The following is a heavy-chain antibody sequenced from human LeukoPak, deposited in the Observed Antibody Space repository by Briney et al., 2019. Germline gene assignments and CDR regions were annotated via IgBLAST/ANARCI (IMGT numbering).Heavy chain of an antibody. CDR1: GGSISSGSYY. CDR2: IYTSGST. J-gene: IGHJ3*02. D-gene: IGHD3-9*01. CDR3: ARGGHRTPHVLRYFDWLDAFDI. V-gene: IGHV4-61*02. Sequence: SETLSLTCTVSGGSISSGSYYWSWIRQPAGKGLEWIGRIYTSGSTNYNPSLKSRVTISVDTSKNQFSLKLSSVTAADTAMYYCARGGHRTPHVLRYFDWLDAFDIWGQGTMVTVSS.